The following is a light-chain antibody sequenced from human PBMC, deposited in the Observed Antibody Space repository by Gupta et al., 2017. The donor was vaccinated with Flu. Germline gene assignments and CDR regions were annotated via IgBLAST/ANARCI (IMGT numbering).Light chain of an antibody. J-gene: IGLJ2*01. CDR3: SSYAGSKNLL. CDR2: EVS. CDR1: SSDVGGYNY. V-gene: IGLV2-8*01. Sequence: QSALTQPPSASGSPGQSVTISCTGTSSDVGGYNYVSWYQQHPGKAPKLMICEVSKRPSGVPDRFSGSKSGNTASLTVSGLQAEDEADYYCSSYAGSKNLLFGGGTKLTVL.